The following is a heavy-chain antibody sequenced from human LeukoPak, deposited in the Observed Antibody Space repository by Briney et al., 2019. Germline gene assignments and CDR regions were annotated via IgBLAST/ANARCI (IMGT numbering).Heavy chain of an antibody. CDR3: ARDTWHTQHYNDSSGPFDY. Sequence: ASVKVSCKASGYTFTSYYMHWVRQAPGQGLEWMGIINPSGGSTSYAQKFQGRVTMTRDTSTSTVYMELSSLRSEDTAVYYCARDTWHTQHYNDSSGPFDYWGQGTLVTVSS. CDR2: INPSGGST. V-gene: IGHV1-46*01. CDR1: GYTFTSYY. J-gene: IGHJ4*02. D-gene: IGHD3-22*01.